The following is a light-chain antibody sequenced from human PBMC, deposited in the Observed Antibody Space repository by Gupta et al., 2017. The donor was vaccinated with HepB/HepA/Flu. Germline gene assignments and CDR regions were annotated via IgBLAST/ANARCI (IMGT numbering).Light chain of an antibody. CDR2: DAS. V-gene: IGKV3-11*01. CDR3: QHRIKWPPLT. CDR1: QSLSTY. Sequence: EIVLTQSPATLSLSPGERATLSCRASQSLSTYLAWYQQKPGQAPRLLIYDASIRATGIPARFSGSGCGTYFTLTSSSREQEDFAVYYCQHRIKWPPLTFGGGTKVEIK. J-gene: IGKJ4*01.